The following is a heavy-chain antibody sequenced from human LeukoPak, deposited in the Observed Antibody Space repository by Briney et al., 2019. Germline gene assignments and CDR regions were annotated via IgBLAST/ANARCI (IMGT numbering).Heavy chain of an antibody. Sequence: SETLSLTCTVAGGSISSSSYYWGCIRQPPGKGLECIGSIYYSGSTYYNPSLKSRVTISVDTSKNQFSLKLSSVTAADTAVYYCARSESGSVAGPVLSTGAFDIWGQGTMVTVSS. D-gene: IGHD6-19*01. CDR1: GGSISSSSYY. CDR3: ARSESGSVAGPVLSTGAFDI. J-gene: IGHJ3*02. V-gene: IGHV4-39*07. CDR2: IYYSGST.